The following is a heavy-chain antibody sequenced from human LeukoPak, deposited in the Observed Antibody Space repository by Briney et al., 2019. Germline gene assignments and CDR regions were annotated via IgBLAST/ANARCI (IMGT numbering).Heavy chain of an antibody. CDR2: INTDGSST. Sequence: GGSLRLSCAASGFTFSNYWMHWVRQAPGKGLAWVLRINTDGSSTTYADSVKGRFTISRDNAKNTLYLQMNSLSAEDTAVYYCARGYSSSYRIDYWGQGTLVTVSS. V-gene: IGHV3-74*01. CDR3: ARGYSSSYRIDY. D-gene: IGHD6-6*01. CDR1: GFTFSNYW. J-gene: IGHJ4*02.